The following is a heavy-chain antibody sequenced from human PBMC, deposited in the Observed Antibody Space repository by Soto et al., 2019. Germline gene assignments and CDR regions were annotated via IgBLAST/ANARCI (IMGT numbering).Heavy chain of an antibody. Sequence: QMQLVQSGPEVNKPGTSVNVSCKASGFTFPSSAVQWVRQARGQRLAWIARIVVGSGNTNYAQKFQERLTISRDMSTNTAYMELSSLRSEDTAVYYCAAGPYYYDPSGTYFDYWGQGTLVTVSS. CDR1: GFTFPSSA. CDR3: AAGPYYYDPSGTYFDY. D-gene: IGHD3-22*01. V-gene: IGHV1-58*01. CDR2: IVVGSGNT. J-gene: IGHJ4*02.